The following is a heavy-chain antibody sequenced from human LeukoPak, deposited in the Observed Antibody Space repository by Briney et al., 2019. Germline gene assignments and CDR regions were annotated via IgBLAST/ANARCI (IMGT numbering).Heavy chain of an antibody. CDR1: GYTFTSYG. D-gene: IGHD3-22*01. Sequence: ASVKVSCKASGYTFTSYGISWVRQAPGQGLEWMGWINPNSGGTNYAQKFQGRVTMTRDTSVSTAYMELSRLRSDDTAVYYCARDIPSYYYDSSGHSDYWGQGTLVTVSS. CDR2: INPNSGGT. V-gene: IGHV1-2*02. J-gene: IGHJ4*02. CDR3: ARDIPSYYYDSSGHSDY.